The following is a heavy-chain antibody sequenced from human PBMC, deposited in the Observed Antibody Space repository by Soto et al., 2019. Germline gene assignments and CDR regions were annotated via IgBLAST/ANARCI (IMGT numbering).Heavy chain of an antibody. Sequence: GGSLRLSCAASGFTFSSCAMTWVRQAPGMGLQWVSAISDSGGSTYYADSVRGQFTISRDNSKNTLYLQLNGLGAEDTAVYYCAKDKPAAGSQWLVPIWGRGTLVTVSS. CDR1: GFTFSSCA. CDR3: AKDKPAAGSQWLVPI. D-gene: IGHD6-19*01. V-gene: IGHV3-23*01. CDR2: ISDSGGST. J-gene: IGHJ4*02.